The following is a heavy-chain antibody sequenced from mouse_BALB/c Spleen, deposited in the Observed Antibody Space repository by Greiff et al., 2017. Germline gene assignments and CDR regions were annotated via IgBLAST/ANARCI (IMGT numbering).Heavy chain of an antibody. CDR2: INSNGGST. Sequence: EVMLVESGGGLVKLGGSLKLSCAASGFTFSSYYMSWVRQTPEKRLELVAAINSNGGSTYYPDTVKGRFTISRDNAKNTLYLQMSSLKSEDTALYYCARRDYGSSYGYYAMDDWGQGTSVTVSS. J-gene: IGHJ4*01. CDR3: ARRDYGSSYGYYAMDD. CDR1: GFTFSSYY. V-gene: IGHV5-6-2*01. D-gene: IGHD1-1*01.